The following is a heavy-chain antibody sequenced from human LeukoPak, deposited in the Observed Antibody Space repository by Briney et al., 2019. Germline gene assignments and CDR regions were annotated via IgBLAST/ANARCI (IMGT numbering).Heavy chain of an antibody. CDR2: IKEDGSEK. CDR3: ARRDYDYGGSETGRHNYMDV. CDR1: GFTFSSHR. J-gene: IGHJ6*03. V-gene: IGHV3-7*01. D-gene: IGHD4-17*01. Sequence: GSLRLSCAASGFTFSSHRMNWVRQVPGKALEWVANIKEDGSEKYYVDSVKGRFTISRDNSKKSLYLQMNNLRVDDTALYYCARRDYDYGGSETGRHNYMDVWGKGTTVTVSS.